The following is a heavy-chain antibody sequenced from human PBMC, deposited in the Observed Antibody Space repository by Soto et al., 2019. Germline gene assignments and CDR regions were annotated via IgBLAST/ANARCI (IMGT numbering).Heavy chain of an antibody. V-gene: IGHV2-5*01. Sequence: SGPTLVNPTQTLTLTCTFSGFSLRTSGVGVDWIRQPPGKALEWLALIYWNDDKRYSPSLKSRLTITKDTSKNQVVLTMTNMGPLDAASYYCAHRLQATHYDFWSGYYTTPGWFDPWSQGTLVTVSS. CDR2: IYWNDDK. D-gene: IGHD3-3*01. J-gene: IGHJ5*02. CDR3: AHRLQATHYDFWSGYYTTPGWFDP. CDR1: GFSLRTSGVG.